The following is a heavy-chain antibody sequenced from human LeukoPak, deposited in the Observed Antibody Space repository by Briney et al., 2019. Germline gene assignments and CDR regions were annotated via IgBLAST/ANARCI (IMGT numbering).Heavy chain of an antibody. CDR3: ARVHSSGWSGVDY. D-gene: IGHD6-19*01. CDR2: IIPIFGTA. Sequence: SVKVSCKASGGTFSSYAISWVRQAPGQGLEWMGGIIPIFGTANYAQKFQGKVTITADKSTSTAYMELSSLRSEDTAVYYCARVHSSGWSGVDYWGQGTLVTVSS. CDR1: GGTFSSYA. V-gene: IGHV1-69*06. J-gene: IGHJ4*02.